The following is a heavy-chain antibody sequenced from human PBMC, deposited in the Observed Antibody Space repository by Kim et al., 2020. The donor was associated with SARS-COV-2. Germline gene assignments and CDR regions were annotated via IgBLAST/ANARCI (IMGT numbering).Heavy chain of an antibody. D-gene: IGHD3-10*01. CDR2: INAGNGNT. Sequence: ASVKVSCKASGYTFTSYAMHWVRQAPGQRLEWMGWINAGNGNTKYSQKFQGRVTITRDTSASTAYMELSSLRSEDTAVYYCAIQTEILWFGEYNPQLPFDYWGQGTLVTVSS. V-gene: IGHV1-3*01. CDR1: GYTFTSYA. CDR3: AIQTEILWFGEYNPQLPFDY. J-gene: IGHJ4*02.